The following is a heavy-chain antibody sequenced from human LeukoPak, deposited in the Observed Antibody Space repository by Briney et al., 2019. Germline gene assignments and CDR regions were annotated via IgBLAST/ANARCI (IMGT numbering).Heavy chain of an antibody. CDR1: GYTFSSYG. Sequence: GGSLRLSCAASGYTFSSYGMHWVRQAPGKGLEWVAFIRYDGSNKYYADSVKGRFTISRDNSKNTLYLQMNSLRAEDTAVYYCAKLPDSSGWLGYWGQGTLVTVSS. CDR2: IRYDGSNK. J-gene: IGHJ4*02. D-gene: IGHD6-19*01. V-gene: IGHV3-30*02. CDR3: AKLPDSSGWLGY.